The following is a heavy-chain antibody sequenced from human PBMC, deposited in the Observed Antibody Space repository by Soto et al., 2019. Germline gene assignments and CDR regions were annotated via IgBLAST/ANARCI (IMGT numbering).Heavy chain of an antibody. CDR1: GGCISSSSYY. J-gene: IGHJ4*02. CDR3: ARHLPKYYDFWSDPYYFDY. Sequence: SETLSLTCTVSGGCISSSSYYWGWIRQPPGKGLEWIGSIYYSGSTYYNPSLKSRVTISVDTSKNQFSLKLSSVTAADTAVYYCARHLPKYYDFWSDPYYFDYWGQGTLVTVSS. V-gene: IGHV4-39*01. D-gene: IGHD3-3*01. CDR2: IYYSGST.